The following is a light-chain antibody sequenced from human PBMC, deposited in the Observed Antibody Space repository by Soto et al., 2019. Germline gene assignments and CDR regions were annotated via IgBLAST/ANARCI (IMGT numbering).Light chain of an antibody. J-gene: IGLJ1*01. CDR2: DVS. CDR1: SSDVGGYNY. V-gene: IGLV2-14*01. CDR3: SSYTSSSTSPFV. Sequence: QTVVTQPASVSGSPGQSITISCTGTSSDVGGYNYVSWYQQHPGKAPKLMIYDVSTRPSGVSNRFSGSKSGNTASLTISGLQAEDEADYYCSSYTSSSTSPFVFGTGTKLTVL.